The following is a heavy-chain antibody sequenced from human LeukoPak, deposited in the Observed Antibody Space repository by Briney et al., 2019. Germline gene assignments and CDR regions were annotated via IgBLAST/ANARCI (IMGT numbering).Heavy chain of an antibody. J-gene: IGHJ4*02. V-gene: IGHV4-30-2*01. Sequence: SQTLSLTCTVSGGSISSGGYYWSWIRQPPGKGLEWIGYIYHSGSTYYNPSLKSRVTISVDTSKNQFSLKLSSVTAADTAVYYCARSYYYGSGSYPDYWGQGTLVTVSS. D-gene: IGHD3-10*01. CDR1: GGSISSGGYY. CDR2: IYHSGST. CDR3: ARSYYYGSGSYPDY.